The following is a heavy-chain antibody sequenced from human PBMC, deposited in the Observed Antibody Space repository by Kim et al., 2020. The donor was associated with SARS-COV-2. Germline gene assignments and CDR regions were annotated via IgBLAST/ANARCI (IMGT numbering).Heavy chain of an antibody. Sequence: GGSLRLSCAASGFTFSSYGMHWVRQAPGKGLEWVAVISYDGSNKYYADSVKGRFTISRDNSKNTLYLQMNSLRAEDTAVYYCAKDPRGARILYYWGQGTLVTVSS. CDR1: GFTFSSYG. CDR3: AKDPRGARILYY. J-gene: IGHJ4*02. D-gene: IGHD2-15*01. CDR2: ISYDGSNK. V-gene: IGHV3-30*18.